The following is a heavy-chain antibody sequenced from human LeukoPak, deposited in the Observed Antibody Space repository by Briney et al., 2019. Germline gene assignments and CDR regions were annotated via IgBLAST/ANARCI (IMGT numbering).Heavy chain of an antibody. J-gene: IGHJ4*02. Sequence: GGSLRLSCAASGFTFSSYGMHWVRQAPRKGLEWVAVIWYDGSNKYYADSVKGRFTISRDNSKNTLYLQMNSLRAEDTAVYYCAKFGDTAMADSFDYWGQGTLVTVSS. CDR2: IWYDGSNK. CDR3: AKFGDTAMADSFDY. CDR1: GFTFSSYG. D-gene: IGHD5-18*01. V-gene: IGHV3-33*06.